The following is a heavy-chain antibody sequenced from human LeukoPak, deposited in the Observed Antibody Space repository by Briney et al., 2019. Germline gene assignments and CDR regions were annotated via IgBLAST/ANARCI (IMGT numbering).Heavy chain of an antibody. CDR1: GDSVSSNSAA. V-gene: IGHV6-1*01. J-gene: IGHJ4*02. D-gene: IGHD7-27*01. Sequence: SQTLSLTCAISGDSVSSNSAAWNWIRQSPSRGLEWLGRTYYRSKWYNDYAVSVKSRITINPDTSKNQFSLQLNSVTPEDTAVYYCARVKGRGVMTGDGFDYWGQGTLVTVSS. CDR3: ARVKGRGVMTGDGFDY. CDR2: TYYRSKWYN.